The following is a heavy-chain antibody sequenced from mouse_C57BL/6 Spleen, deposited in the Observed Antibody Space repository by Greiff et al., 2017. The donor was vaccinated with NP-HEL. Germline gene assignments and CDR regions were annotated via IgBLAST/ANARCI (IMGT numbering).Heavy chain of an antibody. Sequence: QVQLKESGPGLVQPSQSLSITCTVSGFSLTSYGVHWVRQSPGKGLEWLGVIWSGGSTDYNAAFISRLSISKDNSKSQVFFKMNSLQADDTAIYYCARGPYYSPFDYWGQGTTLTVSS. CDR1: GFSLTSYG. CDR3: ARGPYYSPFDY. CDR2: IWSGGST. D-gene: IGHD2-12*01. J-gene: IGHJ2*01. V-gene: IGHV2-2*01.